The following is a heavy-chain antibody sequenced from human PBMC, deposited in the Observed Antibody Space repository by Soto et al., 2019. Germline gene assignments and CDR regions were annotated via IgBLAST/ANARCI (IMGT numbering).Heavy chain of an antibody. V-gene: IGHV3-30*18. CDR2: ISYDGSNK. CDR3: AKDPTRLRRIAVAGTSPFDY. J-gene: IGHJ4*02. D-gene: IGHD6-19*01. Sequence: GGSLRLSCAASGFTFSSYGMHWVRQAPGKGLEWVAVISYDGSNKYYADSVKGRFTISRDNSKNTLYLQMNSLRAEDTAVYYCAKDPTRLRRIAVAGTSPFDYWGQGTLVTVSS. CDR1: GFTFSSYG.